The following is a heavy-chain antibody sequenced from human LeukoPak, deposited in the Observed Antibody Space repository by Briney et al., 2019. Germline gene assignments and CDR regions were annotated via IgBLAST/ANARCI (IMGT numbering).Heavy chain of an antibody. J-gene: IGHJ6*02. Sequence: GGSLRLSCAASGFTFSSYGMSWVRQAPGKGLEWVSAISGSGGNTYYADSVKGRFTISRDNSKNTLYLQMNSLRAEDTAVYYCANARGYYYGSGNYYYYYGMDFWGQGPTVTVSS. CDR1: GFTFSSYG. D-gene: IGHD3-10*01. CDR2: ISGSGGNT. V-gene: IGHV3-23*01. CDR3: ANARGYYYGSGNYYYYYGMDF.